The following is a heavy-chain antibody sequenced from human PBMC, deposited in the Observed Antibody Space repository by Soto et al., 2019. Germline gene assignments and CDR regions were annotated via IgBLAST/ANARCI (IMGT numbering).Heavy chain of an antibody. V-gene: IGHV4-4*07. Sequence: PSETLSLTCTVSGGYISSYYWSWIRQPAGKGLEWIGRIYTSGSTNYNPSLKSRITMSVDTSKNQFSLKLSPVTAADTAVYYCAREGRXFDWLFPRAYYYYGMDVWGQGTTVTVSS. J-gene: IGHJ6*02. CDR1: GGYISSYY. D-gene: IGHD3-9*01. CDR2: IYTSGST. CDR3: AREGRXFDWLFPRAYYYYGMDV.